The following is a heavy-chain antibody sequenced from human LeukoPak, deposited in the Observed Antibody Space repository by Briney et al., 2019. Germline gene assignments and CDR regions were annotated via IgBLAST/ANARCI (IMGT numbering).Heavy chain of an antibody. V-gene: IGHV4-59*01. CDR3: ARVRGIYYYDSSGQDAFDI. J-gene: IGHJ3*02. CDR1: GGSISSYY. CDR2: IYYSGST. Sequence: PSETLSLTCSVSGGSISSYYWSWIRQPPGKGLEWIGYIYYSGSTNYNPSLKSRVTISVDTSKNQFSLKLSSVTAADTAVYYCARVRGIYYYDSSGQDAFDIWGQGTMVTVSS. D-gene: IGHD3-22*01.